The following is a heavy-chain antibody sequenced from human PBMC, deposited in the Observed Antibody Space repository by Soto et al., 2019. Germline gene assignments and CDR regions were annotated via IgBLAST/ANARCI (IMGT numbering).Heavy chain of an antibody. CDR3: ARSYCSGGSRRCPYYYGMDV. Sequence: SETLSLTCTASGGSVSSGSYYWSWIRQPPGRGLEWIGYIYYSGSTNYNPSLKSRVTISVDPSKNQFSLKLSSVTAADTAVYYRARSYCSGGSRRCPYYYGMDVWGQGTTVTVSS. J-gene: IGHJ6*02. V-gene: IGHV4-61*01. D-gene: IGHD2-15*01. CDR2: IYYSGST. CDR1: GGSVSSGSYY.